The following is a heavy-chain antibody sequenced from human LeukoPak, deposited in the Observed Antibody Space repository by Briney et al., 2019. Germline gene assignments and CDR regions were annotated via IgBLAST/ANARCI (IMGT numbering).Heavy chain of an antibody. V-gene: IGHV5-51*01. CDR2: IYPGDSDT. J-gene: IGHJ4*02. D-gene: IGHD2-15*01. CDR3: ARRGLYCSGGSCYSAYYFDY. CDR1: GYSFTSYW. Sequence: GESLKISCKGSGYSFTSYWIGWVRQMPGKGLEWMGIIYPGDSDTRYSPSFQGQVTISADKSISTAYLQWSSLKASDTAMYYCARRGLYCSGGSCYSAYYFDYWGQGTLVTVSS.